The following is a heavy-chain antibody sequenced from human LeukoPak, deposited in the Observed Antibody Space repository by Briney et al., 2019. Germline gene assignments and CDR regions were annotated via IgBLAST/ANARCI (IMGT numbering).Heavy chain of an antibody. D-gene: IGHD3-22*01. J-gene: IGHJ4*02. Sequence: PSETLSLTCTVSGGSISSYYWSWIRQPPGKGLEWIGYIYYSGSTNYNPSLKSRVTISVDTSKNQFSLKLSSVTAADTAVYYCAANSGYYHETPTQFDYWGQGALVTVSS. CDR1: GGSISSYY. V-gene: IGHV4-59*01. CDR3: AANSGYYHETPTQFDY. CDR2: IYYSGST.